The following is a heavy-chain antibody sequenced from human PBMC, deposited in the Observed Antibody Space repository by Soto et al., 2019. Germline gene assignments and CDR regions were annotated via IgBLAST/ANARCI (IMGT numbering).Heavy chain of an antibody. CDR1: GGSFSGYY. J-gene: IGHJ5*02. CDR2: IYYSGST. CDR3: ARTLTAAGSWFDP. V-gene: IGHV4-34*01. D-gene: IGHD6-13*01. Sequence: SETLSLTCAVYGGSFSGYYWSWIRQPPGKGLEWIGYIYYSGSTYYNPSLKSRVTISVDTSKNQFSLKLSSVTAADTAVYYCARTLTAAGSWFDPWGQGTLVNVS.